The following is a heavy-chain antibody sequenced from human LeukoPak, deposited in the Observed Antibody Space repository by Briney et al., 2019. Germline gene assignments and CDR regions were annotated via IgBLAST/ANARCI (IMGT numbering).Heavy chain of an antibody. V-gene: IGHV1-46*02. J-gene: IGHJ6*02. Sequence: ASVKVSCKASGNTFNSYYMHWVRQAPGQGLEWMGIINPSGGDTIYAQKFQGRVTMTRDTSTSTVYMELSSLRSEDTAVYYCARPYYGDDLDVWGQGTTVTVSS. CDR1: GNTFNSYY. CDR2: INPSGGDT. CDR3: ARPYYGDDLDV. D-gene: IGHD4-17*01.